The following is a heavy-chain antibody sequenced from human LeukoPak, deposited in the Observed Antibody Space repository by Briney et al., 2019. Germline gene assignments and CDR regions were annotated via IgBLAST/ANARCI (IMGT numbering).Heavy chain of an antibody. J-gene: IGHJ3*01. CDR3: ARAAAGGDDPFDV. Sequence: ASVKVSCKASGYTFKNYDINWVRQAPGQGLEWMAWMNPNNDNAGSAQKFQGRVTMTRDTSINTAYMELSSLRSDDTGVCYCARAAAGGDDPFDVWGQGSLIIVSS. V-gene: IGHV1-8*01. CDR1: GYTFKNYD. CDR2: MNPNNDNA. D-gene: IGHD6-25*01.